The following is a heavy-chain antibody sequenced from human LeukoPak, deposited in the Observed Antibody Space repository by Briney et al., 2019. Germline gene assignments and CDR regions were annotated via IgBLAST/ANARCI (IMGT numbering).Heavy chain of an antibody. CDR1: GGTFSRNA. CDR3: ARALSNLTPWDY. J-gene: IGHJ4*02. D-gene: IGHD2/OR15-2a*01. CDR2: ISAYNGNT. V-gene: IGHV1-18*01. Sequence: ASVKVSCKASGGTFSRNAISWVRQAPGQGLEWMGWISAYNGNTNYAQKLQGRVTMTTDTSTSTAYMELRSLRSDDTAVYYCARALSNLTPWDYWGQGTLVTVSS.